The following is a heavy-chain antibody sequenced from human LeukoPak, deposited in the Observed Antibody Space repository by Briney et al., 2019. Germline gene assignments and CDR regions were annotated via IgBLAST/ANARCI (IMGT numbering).Heavy chain of an antibody. CDR1: GFTFSSYS. V-gene: IGHV3-21*01. CDR3: ARDQDAAMVRGALLYFHYYYGMDV. CDR2: ISSSSSYI. D-gene: IGHD3-10*01. J-gene: IGHJ6*02. Sequence: GGSLRLSCAASGFTFSSYSMNWVGQAPGKGLEWVSSISSSSSYIYYADSVKGRFTISRDNAKNSLYLQMNSLRAEDTAVYYCARDQDAAMVRGALLYFHYYYGMDVWGQGTTVTVSS.